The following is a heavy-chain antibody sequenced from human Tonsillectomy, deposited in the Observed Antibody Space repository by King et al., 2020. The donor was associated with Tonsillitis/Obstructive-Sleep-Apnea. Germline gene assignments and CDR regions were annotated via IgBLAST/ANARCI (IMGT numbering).Heavy chain of an antibody. CDR2: ISYDGSNN. Sequence: VQLVESGGGVVQPGRSLRLSCAASGFTFSTYAMHWVRQAPGKGLEWVAVISYDGSNNYSADSVKGRFTIARDNSKNTLYLQMNSLKAEDTAVYYCARDRDCSSTSCYNAFDIWGQGTMVTVSS. D-gene: IGHD2-2*02. V-gene: IGHV3-30*04. CDR3: ARDRDCSSTSCYNAFDI. CDR1: GFTFSTYA. J-gene: IGHJ3*02.